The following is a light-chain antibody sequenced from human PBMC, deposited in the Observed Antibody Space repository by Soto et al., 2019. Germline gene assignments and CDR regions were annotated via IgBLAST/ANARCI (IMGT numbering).Light chain of an antibody. CDR3: QQYDSTPWT. Sequence: DIVMTQSPDSLAVSLGERATINCKSSQSVLYSSYNNNYLAWYQQKPGQPPKLLIYWASTRESGVPDRFSGSGSGTDFTLTISSLQAEDVAVYYYQQYDSTPWTFGQVTKVEIK. CDR2: WAS. CDR1: QSVLYSSYNNNY. J-gene: IGKJ1*01. V-gene: IGKV4-1*01.